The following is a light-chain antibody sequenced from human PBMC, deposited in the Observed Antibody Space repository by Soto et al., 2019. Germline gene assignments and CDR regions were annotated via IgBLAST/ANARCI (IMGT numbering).Light chain of an antibody. CDR1: QSASSNY. CDR2: AAS. V-gene: IGKV3-20*01. J-gene: IGKJ4*01. CDR3: HQYGRSPPLI. Sequence: EIVLTQSPGTLSLSPGERATLSCRASQSASSNYFAWYQQKPGQAPRLLIYAASTRATGSPDRFSGSGSGTAFSLPISRLEPEDFAVYYCHQYGRSPPLIFGGGTKVEIK.